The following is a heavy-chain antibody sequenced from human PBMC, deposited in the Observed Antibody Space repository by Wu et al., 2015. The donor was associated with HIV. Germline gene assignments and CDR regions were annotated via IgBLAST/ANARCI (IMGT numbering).Heavy chain of an antibody. CDR2: IHPSGGVT. Sequence: QVQLVQSGAEVKEPGASVKISCKASGYTFTTYSIHWVRQAPGQGLEWMGRIHPSGGVTLYAQKFQGRITLTRDTSTSTVYMDLSSLRSEDTALYYCARDIRGTYYYDSSGYFSEYYYAMDVWGQGTTVTVSS. CDR1: GYTFTTYS. V-gene: IGHV1-46*01. CDR3: ARDIRGTYYYDSSGYFSEYYYAMDV. D-gene: IGHD3-22*01. J-gene: IGHJ6*02.